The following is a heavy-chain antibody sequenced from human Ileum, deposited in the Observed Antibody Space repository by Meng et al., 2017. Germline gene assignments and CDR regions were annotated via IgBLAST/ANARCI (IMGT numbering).Heavy chain of an antibody. CDR3: TRDQTSNGWGSFDS. CDR2: INYSGTA. D-gene: IGHD7-27*01. Sequence: AQRHVPVPGLVRPSDTLSLTCSVSGDSVISGSSYWNWIRQCAGKGLEWIGYINYSGTAYYNASLGSRVSMSIDTSKNQFSLKLTSVTAADTAVYYCTRDQTSNGWGSFDSWGQGTLVTVSS. V-gene: IGHV4-61*01. J-gene: IGHJ4*02. CDR1: GDSVISGSSY.